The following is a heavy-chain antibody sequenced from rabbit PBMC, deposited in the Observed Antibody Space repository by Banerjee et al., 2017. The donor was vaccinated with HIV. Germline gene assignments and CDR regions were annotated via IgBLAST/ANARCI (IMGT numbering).Heavy chain of an antibody. V-gene: IGHV1S45*01. CDR3: ARDLAGVIGWNFNL. CDR1: GSDISSNA. CDR2: INTSSGNT. J-gene: IGHJ4*01. Sequence: QEQLEESGGDLVKPEGSLTLTCKASGSDISSNAMCWVRQAPGKGLEWIACINTSSGNTVYASWAKGPFTISKTSSTTVTLQMTSLTAADTATYFCARDLAGVIGWNFNLWGPGTLVTVS. D-gene: IGHD4-1*01.